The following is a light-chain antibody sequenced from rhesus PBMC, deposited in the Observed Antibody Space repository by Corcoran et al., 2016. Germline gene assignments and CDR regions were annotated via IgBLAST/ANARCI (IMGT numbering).Light chain of an antibody. CDR3: QQYNSAPYS. J-gene: IGKJ2*01. CDR2: KAA. Sequence: DIQMTQSPSSLSASVGDRVTITCRASQGISSWLAWYQQKPGKAPKLLIYKAASLQSGVPSRFSGNGSGTDFTLTISSLPPEDFATYYCQQYNSAPYSFGQGTKVEIK. V-gene: IGKV1-21*01. CDR1: QGISSW.